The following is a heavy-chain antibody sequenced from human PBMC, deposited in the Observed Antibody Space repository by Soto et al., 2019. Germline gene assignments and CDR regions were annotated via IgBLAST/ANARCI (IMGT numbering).Heavy chain of an antibody. CDR3: ARWQYSSGWPTPLGY. CDR2: ISAYNGTT. D-gene: IGHD6-19*01. CDR1: GYTFTPYG. Sequence: ASVEVSRKASGYTFTPYGIMWVRQAPGQGLDWMRWISAYNGTTNFAQKLQGRVTMTTDTSTNTAYMDLRSLRSDDTAVYYCARWQYSSGWPTPLGYWGQGTLVTVSS. V-gene: IGHV1-18*01. J-gene: IGHJ4*02.